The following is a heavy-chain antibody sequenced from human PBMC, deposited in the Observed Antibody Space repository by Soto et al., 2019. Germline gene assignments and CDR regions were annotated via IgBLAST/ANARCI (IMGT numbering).Heavy chain of an antibody. D-gene: IGHD6-25*01. CDR1: GYTLTELS. V-gene: IGHV1-24*01. Sequence: ASVKVSCKVSGYTLTELSMHWVRQAPGKGLEWMGGFDPEDGETIYAQKFQGRVTMTEDTSTDTAYMELSSLRSEDTAVYYCATAKYRSAPGVFDSWGQGTLVTVSS. CDR3: ATAKYRSAPGVFDS. J-gene: IGHJ4*02. CDR2: FDPEDGET.